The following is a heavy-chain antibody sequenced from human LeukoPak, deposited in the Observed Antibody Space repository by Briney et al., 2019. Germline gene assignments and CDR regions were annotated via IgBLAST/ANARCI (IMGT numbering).Heavy chain of an antibody. J-gene: IGHJ6*03. V-gene: IGHV4-38-2*02. CDR2: IYHSGST. CDR3: ARGISYYYYYMDV. Sequence: SETLSLTCTVSGYSISSGYYWGWIRQPPGKGLEWIGSIYHSGSTYYNPSLKSRVTISVDTSKNQFSLKLNSVTAADTAVYYCARGISYYYYYMDVWGKGTTVTVSS. CDR1: GYSISSGYY. D-gene: IGHD3-3*01.